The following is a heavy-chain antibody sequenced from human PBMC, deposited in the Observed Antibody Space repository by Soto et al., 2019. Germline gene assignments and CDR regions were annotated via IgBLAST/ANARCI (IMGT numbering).Heavy chain of an antibody. CDR2: TYYRSKWYN. Sequence: SQTLSLTCAISGDSVSSNSAAWNWIRQSPSRGLEWLGRTYYRSKWYNDYAVSVKSRITINPDTSKNQFSLQLNSVTPEDTAVYYCAGARSTWGSTWYFDYCAQGTLVPVSS. CDR1: GDSVSSNSAA. D-gene: IGHD6-13*01. CDR3: AGARSTWGSTWYFDY. J-gene: IGHJ4*02. V-gene: IGHV6-1*01.